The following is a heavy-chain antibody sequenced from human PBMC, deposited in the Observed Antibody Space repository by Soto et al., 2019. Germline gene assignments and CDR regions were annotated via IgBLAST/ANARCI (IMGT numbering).Heavy chain of an antibody. J-gene: IGHJ6*03. CDR3: ANSLQQLVQNYYNYMDV. V-gene: IGHV3-23*01. D-gene: IGHD6-13*01. CDR2: ISGSGGST. Sequence: EVQLLESGGGLVQPGGSLRLSCAASGFTFSSYAMSWVRQAPGKGLEWVSAISGSGGSTYYADSVKGRFTISRDNSKNTLYLQMNSLRAEDTAVYYCANSLQQLVQNYYNYMDVWDKGTTATVSS. CDR1: GFTFSSYA.